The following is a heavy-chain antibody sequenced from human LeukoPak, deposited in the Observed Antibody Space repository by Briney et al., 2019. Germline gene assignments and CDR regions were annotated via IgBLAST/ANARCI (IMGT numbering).Heavy chain of an antibody. V-gene: IGHV3-30*02. CDR2: IRYDGSNK. CDR1: GFTFSSYG. J-gene: IGHJ4*01. D-gene: IGHD5-18*01. Sequence: GGSLRLSCAASGFTFSSYGMHWVRQAPGKGLEWVAFIRYDGSNKYYADSVKGRFTISRDNSKNTLYLQMNSLRAEDTAGYYCGKDRIPPWLVDYWGQGTLVTVSS. CDR3: GKDRIPPWLVDY.